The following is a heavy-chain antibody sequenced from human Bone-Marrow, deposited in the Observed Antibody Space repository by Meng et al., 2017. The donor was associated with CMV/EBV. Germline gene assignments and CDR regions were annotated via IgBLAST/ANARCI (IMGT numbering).Heavy chain of an antibody. D-gene: IGHD3-22*01. CDR3: ARNPLSGYYFY. J-gene: IGHJ4*02. Sequence: ESLKISCAASGFTFSSYSMNWVRQAPGKGLEWIGEINHSGSTNYNPALKSRVTISVDTSKNQFSLKLSSVTAADTAVYYCARNPLSGYYFYWGQGTLVTVSS. CDR1: GFTFSSYS. V-gene: IGHV4-34*01. CDR2: INHSGST.